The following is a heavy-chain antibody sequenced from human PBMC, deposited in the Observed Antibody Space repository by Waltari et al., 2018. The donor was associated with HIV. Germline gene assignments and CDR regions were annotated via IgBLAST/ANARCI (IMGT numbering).Heavy chain of an antibody. CDR2: INSDGSST. V-gene: IGHV3-74*01. Sequence: EVQLVESGGGLVQPGGSLRLSCAASGFTFSSYRMQRVRQAPGKGLVWVSRINSDGSSTSYADSVKGRFTISRDNAKNTLYLQMNSLRAEDTAVYYCARDHYRGDAFDIWGQGTMVTVSS. CDR1: GFTFSSYR. CDR3: ARDHYRGDAFDI. D-gene: IGHD4-4*01. J-gene: IGHJ3*02.